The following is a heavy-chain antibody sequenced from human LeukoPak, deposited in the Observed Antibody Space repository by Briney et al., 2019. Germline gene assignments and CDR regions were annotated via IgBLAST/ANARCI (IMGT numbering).Heavy chain of an antibody. D-gene: IGHD2-15*01. CDR1: GGSISSSSYY. V-gene: IGHV4-39*07. CDR2: IYYSGST. Sequence: SETLSLTCTVSGGSISSSSYYWGWIRQPPGKGLEWIGSIYYSGSTYYNPSLKSRVTISVDTSKNQFSLKLSSVTAADTAVYYCARAARLCSLSPRGQGTLVTVSS. CDR3: ARAARLCSLSP. J-gene: IGHJ5*02.